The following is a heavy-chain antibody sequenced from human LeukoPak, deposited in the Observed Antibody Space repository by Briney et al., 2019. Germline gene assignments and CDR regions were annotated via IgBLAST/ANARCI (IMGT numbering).Heavy chain of an antibody. V-gene: IGHV3-49*03. Sequence: GGSLRLSCTASGFTFGDYAMSWFRQAPGKGLEWVGFIRSKTYGETTEYAASVEGRFTISRDDSKSVAYLQMNSLKAEDTALYYCTGSHCSGSICYVGAFDIWGQGTMVTVSS. CDR3: TGSHCSGSICYVGAFDI. CDR2: IRSKTYGETT. CDR1: GFTFGDYA. J-gene: IGHJ3*02. D-gene: IGHD2-2*01.